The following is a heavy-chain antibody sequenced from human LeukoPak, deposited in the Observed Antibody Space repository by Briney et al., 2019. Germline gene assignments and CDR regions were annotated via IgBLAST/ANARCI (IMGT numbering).Heavy chain of an antibody. J-gene: IGHJ3*02. CDR1: GYTFTSYG. CDR2: INPNSGGT. D-gene: IGHD2-2*01. CDR3: ARDRAGYCSSTSCFDTFDM. Sequence: ASVKVSCKASGYTFTSYGISWVRQAPGQGLEWMGWINPNSGGTNYAQKFQGRVTMTRDTSVSTAYMELSRLRSDDTAVYYCARDRAGYCSSTSCFDTFDMWGQGTMVAVSS. V-gene: IGHV1-2*02.